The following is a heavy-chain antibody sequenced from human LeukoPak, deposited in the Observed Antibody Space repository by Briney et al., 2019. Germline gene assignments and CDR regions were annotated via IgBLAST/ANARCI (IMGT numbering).Heavy chain of an antibody. CDR3: ARTPGIGAAGYDLYFFDF. CDR2: ISGSGGST. Sequence: PGGSLRLSCGASGFTSRRNAMSGVRQAPGKGLEWVSAISGSGGSTYYADSVRGRFTVSRDNSKNSLYLEVDRLRAEDAAVYFCARTPGIGAAGYDLYFFDFWGRGTLVTVSS. V-gene: IGHV3-23*01. CDR1: GFTSRRNA. J-gene: IGHJ4*02. D-gene: IGHD6-13*01.